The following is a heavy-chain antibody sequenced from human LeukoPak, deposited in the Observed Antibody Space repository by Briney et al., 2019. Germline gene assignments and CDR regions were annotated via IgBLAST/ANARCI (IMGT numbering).Heavy chain of an antibody. CDR3: AKDVGYYYDSSGYSGHAFDI. V-gene: IGHV3-20*04. D-gene: IGHD3-22*01. CDR1: GFTFDDYG. Sequence: GGSLRLSCAASGFTFDDYGMSWVRQAPGKGLEWVSGINWNGGSTGYADSVKGRFTISRDNAKNSLYLQMNSLRAEDTALYYCAKDVGYYYDSSGYSGHAFDIWGQGTMVTVSS. J-gene: IGHJ3*02. CDR2: INWNGGST.